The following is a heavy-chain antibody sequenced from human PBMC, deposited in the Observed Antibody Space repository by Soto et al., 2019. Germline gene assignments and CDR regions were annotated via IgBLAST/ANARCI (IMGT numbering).Heavy chain of an antibody. Sequence: ASVNVSCKASGYTFTSYARHWVRQAPGQRLEWMGWINAGNGNTKYSQKFQGRVTITRDTSASTAYMELSSLRSEDTAVYYCARGGSLYWYFDLWGRGTLVTVSS. CDR1: GYTFTSYA. CDR2: INAGNGNT. V-gene: IGHV1-3*01. CDR3: ARGGSLYWYFDL. D-gene: IGHD1-26*01. J-gene: IGHJ2*01.